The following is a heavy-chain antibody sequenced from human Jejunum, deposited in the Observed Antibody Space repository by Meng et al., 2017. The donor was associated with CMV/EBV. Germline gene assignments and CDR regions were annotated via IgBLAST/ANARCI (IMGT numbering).Heavy chain of an antibody. J-gene: IGHJ4*02. CDR3: ANPSGGTHY. CDR1: GFSFSSDT. Sequence: LRLSCAASGFSFSSDTMNWVRQAPGKGLEWVSSISRGYTYYADSVKGRLTISGDNAKNSVYLQMNSLRAEDTAIYYCANPSGGTHYWGQGTLVTVSS. CDR2: ISRGYT. V-gene: IGHV3-21*04. D-gene: IGHD3-10*01.